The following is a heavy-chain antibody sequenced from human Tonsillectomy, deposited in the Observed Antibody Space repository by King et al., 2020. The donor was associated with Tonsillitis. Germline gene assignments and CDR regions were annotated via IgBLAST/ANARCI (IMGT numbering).Heavy chain of an antibody. Sequence: VQLVESGGGLVKPGGSLRLSCAASGFTFSSYTMNWVRQATGKGLEWVSSISSSSRDIFYADSVKGRFTISRDNAKNSLYLQMNSLRAEDTAVYYCARGGSPGGWYLDYWGQGTLVTVSS. CDR3: ARGGSPGGWYLDY. CDR1: GFTFSSYT. D-gene: IGHD6-19*01. J-gene: IGHJ4*02. CDR2: ISSSSRDI. V-gene: IGHV3-21*01.